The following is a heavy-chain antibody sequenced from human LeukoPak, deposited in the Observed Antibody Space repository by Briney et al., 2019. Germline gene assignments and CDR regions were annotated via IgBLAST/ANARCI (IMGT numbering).Heavy chain of an antibody. Sequence: PSETLSLTCTVSGASISSYYWSWIRQSPGKGLEWIGYIYYSGNTNYNPSLKSRVTISVDTSKNQFSLKLSSVTVADTAVYYCVTSIALAGWGAFDVWGQGTMVTVSS. CDR1: GASISSYY. J-gene: IGHJ3*01. CDR3: VTSIALAGWGAFDV. CDR2: IYYSGNT. D-gene: IGHD6-13*01. V-gene: IGHV4-59*12.